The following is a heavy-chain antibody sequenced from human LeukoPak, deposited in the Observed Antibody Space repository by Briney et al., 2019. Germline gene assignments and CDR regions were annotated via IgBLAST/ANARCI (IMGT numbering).Heavy chain of an antibody. J-gene: IGHJ5*02. CDR1: GYTFTSYY. CDR2: IIPIFGTA. D-gene: IGHD2-15*01. V-gene: IGHV1-69*13. CDR3: ARAVCSGGSCYYWFDP. Sequence: GASVKVSCKTSGYTFTSYYMHWVRQAPGQGLEWMGGIIPIFGTANYAQKFQGRVTITADESTSTAYMELSSLRSEDTAVYYCARAVCSGGSCYYWFDPWGQGTLVTVSS.